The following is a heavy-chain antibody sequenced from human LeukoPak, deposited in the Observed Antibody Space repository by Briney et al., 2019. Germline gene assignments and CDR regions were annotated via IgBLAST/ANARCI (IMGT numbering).Heavy chain of an antibody. V-gene: IGHV4-4*02. CDR1: GGSISSSNW. J-gene: IGHJ4*02. CDR3: AREGEYSSSYY. CDR2: IYYSGST. Sequence: SGTLSLTCAVSGGSISSSNWWSWVRQPPGKGLEWIGSIYYSGSTYYNPSLKSRVTISVDTSKNQFSLKLSSVTAADTAVYYCAREGEYSSSYYWGQGTLVTVSS. D-gene: IGHD6-6*01.